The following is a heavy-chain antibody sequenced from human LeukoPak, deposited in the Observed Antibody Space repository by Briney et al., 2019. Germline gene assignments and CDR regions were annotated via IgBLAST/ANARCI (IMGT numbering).Heavy chain of an antibody. V-gene: IGHV1-24*01. J-gene: IGHJ6*03. CDR1: VYTLTELS. D-gene: IGHD3-10*01. CDR2: FDPEDGET. Sequence: GASVTVSCKVSVYTLTELSMHWVRQAPGKRLEWMGGFDPEDGETIYAQKFQGRVTMTEDTSTDTAYMELSSLRSEDTAVYYCATGVGSGSYYYMDVWGKGTTVTVSS. CDR3: ATGVGSGSYYYMDV.